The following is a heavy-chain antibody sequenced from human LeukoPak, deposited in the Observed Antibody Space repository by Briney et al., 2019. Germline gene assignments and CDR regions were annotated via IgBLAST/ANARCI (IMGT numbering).Heavy chain of an antibody. CDR3: ARGRDY. V-gene: IGHV4-34*01. CDR1: GGSFSGYY. CDR2: INHSGST. J-gene: IGHJ4*02. Sequence: SETLSLTCAVYGGSFSGYYWSWIRQPPGKGLEWIGEINHSGSTNFNPSLKSRVTISVDTSKNQFSLKLSSVTAADTAVHYCARGRDYWGQGTLVTVSS.